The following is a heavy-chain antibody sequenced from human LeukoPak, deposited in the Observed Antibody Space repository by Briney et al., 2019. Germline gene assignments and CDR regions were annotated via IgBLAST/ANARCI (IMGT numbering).Heavy chain of an antibody. D-gene: IGHD7-27*01. CDR3: ARLTGDLFNFHWYFDL. CDR1: GGSISSGDYY. Sequence: SQTLSLTCTVSGGSISSGDYYWSWIRQPPGKGLEWIGYIYYSGSTYYNPSLKSRVTISVDTSKNQFSLKLSSVTAADTAVYYCARLTGDLFNFHWYFDLWGRGTLSLSPQ. J-gene: IGHJ2*01. V-gene: IGHV4-30-4*08. CDR2: IYYSGST.